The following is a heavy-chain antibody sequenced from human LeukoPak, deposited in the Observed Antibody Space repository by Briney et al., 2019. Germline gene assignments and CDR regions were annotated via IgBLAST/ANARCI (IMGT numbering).Heavy chain of an antibody. CDR3: DTSDGMDV. Sequence: SVMVSCKASGYTFTGYYMHWVRQAPGQGLEWMGRIIPMVSLTNYAQKLQGRVTIAADKSTSTVYMELSSLRSEDTAVYYYDTSDGMDVWGQGTTVTVSS. D-gene: IGHD3-22*01. J-gene: IGHJ6*02. V-gene: IGHV1-69*02. CDR2: IIPMVSLT. CDR1: GYTFTGYY.